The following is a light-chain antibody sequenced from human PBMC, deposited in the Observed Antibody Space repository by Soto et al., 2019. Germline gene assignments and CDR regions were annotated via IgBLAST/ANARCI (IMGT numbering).Light chain of an antibody. J-gene: IGKJ4*01. V-gene: IGKV1D-16*01. CDR1: QDIHNR. CDR3: QHYDDYPLT. Sequence: DIHMTQSPSSLSASVGDRVIITCRASQDIHNRLGWFQQKPEKARKSLIYRASNLQSGVPSRFIGSGSGKEFTLTINTLQPEDFATYFCQHYDDYPLTFGGGTKV. CDR2: RAS.